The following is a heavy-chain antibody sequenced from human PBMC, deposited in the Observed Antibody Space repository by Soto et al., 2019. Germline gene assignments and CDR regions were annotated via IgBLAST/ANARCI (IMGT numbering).Heavy chain of an antibody. CDR3: ARVYGSPAYYFDY. J-gene: IGHJ4*02. D-gene: IGHD3-10*01. CDR1: GGSMIGYY. Sequence: SETLSLTCSVSGGSMIGYYWTWIRQAPGKGLEWIGYVYYSGSANYNPSLKSRVTISVDTSKNQFSLNLRSVTAADTAVYFCARVYGSPAYYFDYWGRGTLVTVSS. CDR2: VYYSGSA. V-gene: IGHV4-59*01.